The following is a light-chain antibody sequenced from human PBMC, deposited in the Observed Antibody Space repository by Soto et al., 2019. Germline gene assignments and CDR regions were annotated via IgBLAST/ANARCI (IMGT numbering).Light chain of an antibody. CDR2: GAS. V-gene: IGKV3-15*01. CDR3: QQYNNWLRT. Sequence: EIVMTQSPATLSVSPGERATLSCRASQSVSSNLAWYQQKPGQAPRLLIYGASTRATGIPVRFSGSGSGTEFTLTISSLQSEDFVVYYCQQYNNWLRTFGQGTKLEIK. J-gene: IGKJ2*01. CDR1: QSVSSN.